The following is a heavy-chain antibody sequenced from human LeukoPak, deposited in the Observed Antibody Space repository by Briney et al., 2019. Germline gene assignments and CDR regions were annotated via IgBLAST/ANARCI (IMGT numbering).Heavy chain of an antibody. J-gene: IGHJ4*02. CDR1: GFTFSSYG. Sequence: GGSLRLSCAASGFTFSSYGMHWVRQAPGEGLEWVAFIPYDGSNKYYADSLKGRFSISRDNSKNTLYLQMNNLRVDDTAVYYCAKDPYSGSPRGFDYWGQGTLVAASS. CDR2: IPYDGSNK. D-gene: IGHD1-26*01. CDR3: AKDPYSGSPRGFDY. V-gene: IGHV3-30*02.